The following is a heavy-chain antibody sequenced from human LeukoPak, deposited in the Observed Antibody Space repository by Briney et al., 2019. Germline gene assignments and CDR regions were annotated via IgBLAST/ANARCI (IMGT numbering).Heavy chain of an antibody. V-gene: IGHV4-59*08. Sequence: PSETLSLTCTVSGGSISSYYWSWIRQPPGKGLEWIGYIYYSGSTNYNPSLKSRVTISVDTSKNQFSLKLSSVTAADTAVYYCARGITIFGVVIPFDYWGQGTLVTVSS. D-gene: IGHD3-3*01. CDR2: IYYSGST. CDR3: ARGITIFGVVIPFDY. CDR1: GGSISSYY. J-gene: IGHJ4*02.